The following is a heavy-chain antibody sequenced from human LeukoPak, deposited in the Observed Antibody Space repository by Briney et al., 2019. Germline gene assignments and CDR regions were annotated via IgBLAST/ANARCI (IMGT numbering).Heavy chain of an antibody. J-gene: IGHJ3*02. CDR3: AKHLSGSRAFDI. D-gene: IGHD1-26*01. CDR1: GFTFSSYA. CDR2: ISDSGVNT. V-gene: IGHV3-23*01. Sequence: GGSLRLSGAASGFTFSSYAMSWVRQAPGKGLEWVSAISDSGVNTYYADSVKGRFTISRDNSENTLHLQMNSLRAEDTAVYYCAKHLSGSRAFDIWGQGTTVTVSS.